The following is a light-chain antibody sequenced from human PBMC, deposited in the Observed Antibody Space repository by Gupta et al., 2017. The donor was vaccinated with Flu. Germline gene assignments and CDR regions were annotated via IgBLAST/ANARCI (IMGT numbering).Light chain of an antibody. CDR2: DAS. CDR3: QQRSSWPT. CDR1: QSVATY. J-gene: IGKJ2*01. V-gene: IGKV3-11*01. Sequence: SPATLSLSPGERATRSCRASQSVATYVAWYQKNPGQAPRLLIYDASNRAPGIPDRFSGSGSGTDFSLTISRLEPEDFTVYYCQQRSSWPTFGQGTKLEI.